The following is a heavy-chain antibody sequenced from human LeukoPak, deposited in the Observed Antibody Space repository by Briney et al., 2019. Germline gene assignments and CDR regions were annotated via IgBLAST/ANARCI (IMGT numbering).Heavy chain of an antibody. Sequence: GESLKISCKGSGYSFTSYWIGWVRQMPGKGLEWMGIIYPGDSDTRYSPSFQGQVTISADKSISTAYLQWSSLKASDTAMYYCARTIPGMATIYFFDYWGQGTLVTVSS. CDR3: ARTIPGMATIYFFDY. D-gene: IGHD5-12*01. V-gene: IGHV5-51*01. CDR2: IYPGDSDT. CDR1: GYSFTSYW. J-gene: IGHJ4*02.